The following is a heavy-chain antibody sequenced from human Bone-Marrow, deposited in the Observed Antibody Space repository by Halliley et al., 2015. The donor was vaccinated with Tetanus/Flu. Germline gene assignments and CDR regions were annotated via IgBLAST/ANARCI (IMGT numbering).Heavy chain of an antibody. CDR2: IEPGASYV. CDR1: GYSFATYW. J-gene: IGHJ4*02. V-gene: IGHV5-10-1*01. D-gene: IGHD3-10*01. Sequence: QLVQSGAEVKKPGESLRISCQASGYSFATYWITWVRQMPGRGLEWMGRIEPGASYVNYSPSFQGHVSISVDTSINIAYLQWVSLKASDTAIYYCARRGSGSYKFDYWGQGTLVSVSS. CDR3: ARRGSGSYKFDY.